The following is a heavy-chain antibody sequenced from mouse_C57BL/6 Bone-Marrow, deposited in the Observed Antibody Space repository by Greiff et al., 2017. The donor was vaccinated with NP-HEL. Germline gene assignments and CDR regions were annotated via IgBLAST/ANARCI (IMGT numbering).Heavy chain of an antibody. Sequence: VQLQQSGAELVRPGASVKLSCTASGFNFKDYYMHWVKQRPEQGLEWIGRIDPDSGDTEYAEKFQGRATITVDKSSNTAYLQLSRLRSEDTAVYSCTTGGSSPYAMDYWGQGTSVTVSA. CDR1: GFNFKDYY. J-gene: IGHJ4*01. CDR3: TTGGSSPYAMDY. V-gene: IGHV14-4*01. D-gene: IGHD1-1*01. CDR2: IDPDSGDT.